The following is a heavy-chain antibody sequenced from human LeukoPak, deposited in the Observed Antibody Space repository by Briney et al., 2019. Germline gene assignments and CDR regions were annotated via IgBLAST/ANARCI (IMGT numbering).Heavy chain of an antibody. D-gene: IGHD6-13*01. J-gene: IGHJ4*02. CDR3: AKDMGGGIAAAGDDY. Sequence: PGRSLRLSCAASGFTFDDYAMPWVRQAPGKGLEWVSGISWNSGSIGYADSVKGRFTISRDNAKNSLYLQMNSLRAEDTALYYCAKDMGGGIAAAGDDYWGQGTLVTVSS. CDR2: ISWNSGSI. CDR1: GFTFDDYA. V-gene: IGHV3-9*01.